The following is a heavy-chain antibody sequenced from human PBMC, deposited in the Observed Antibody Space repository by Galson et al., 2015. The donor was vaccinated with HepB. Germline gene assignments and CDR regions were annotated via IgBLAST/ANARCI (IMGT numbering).Heavy chain of an antibody. J-gene: IGHJ4*02. V-gene: IGHV3-74*01. Sequence: SLRLSCAASGFTFSSYWMHWVRQAPGKGLVWVSRISSDGSITTYADSVKGRFTISRDNSKNTLYLQMNSLSPEDTAVYYCAKRPPRVGTTSPGYFDYWGQGTLVTVSS. CDR1: GFTFSSYW. CDR3: AKRPPRVGTTSPGYFDY. D-gene: IGHD1-26*01. CDR2: ISSDGSIT.